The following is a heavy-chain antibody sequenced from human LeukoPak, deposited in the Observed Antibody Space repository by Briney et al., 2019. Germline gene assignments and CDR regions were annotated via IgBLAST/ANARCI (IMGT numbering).Heavy chain of an antibody. J-gene: IGHJ4*02. D-gene: IGHD2-15*01. CDR1: GFTFNSYA. CDR2: VSSSGDNT. CDR3: AKVLASRWFFDY. V-gene: IGHV3-23*01. Sequence: GGSLRLSCAAAGFTFNSYAMSWVRQTPGKGLEWVSTVSSSGDNTYYADSVKGRFIISRDTSKNTMYLQMNSLRAEDTAVYYCAKVLASRWFFDYWGQGTLVTVSS.